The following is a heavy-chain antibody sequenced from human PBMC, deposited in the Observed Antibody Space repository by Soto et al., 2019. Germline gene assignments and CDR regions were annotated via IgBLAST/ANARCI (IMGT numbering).Heavy chain of an antibody. CDR1: GFTFNTYS. Sequence: EVQLVESGGGLVQPGGSLRLSCTASGFTFNTYSMNWVRQAPGKGLEWISYISSSSATIYYADSVKGRFTISRDNAQNSLSLQMNSLRADDTAVYYCARDYYGDYSFDFWGQGTLVTVSS. J-gene: IGHJ4*02. V-gene: IGHV3-48*01. D-gene: IGHD4-17*01. CDR3: ARDYYGDYSFDF. CDR2: ISSSSATI.